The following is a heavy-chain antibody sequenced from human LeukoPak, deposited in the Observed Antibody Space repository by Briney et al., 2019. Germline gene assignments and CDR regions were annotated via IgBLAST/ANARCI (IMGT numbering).Heavy chain of an antibody. CDR3: AKDGRFSTHYYDSSGYPPA. D-gene: IGHD3-22*01. CDR2: IFHTGSA. J-gene: IGHJ5*02. Sequence: SETLSLTCTVSGGSITSNYWSWIRQPPGRGLEWVAYIFHTGSANHNPSLKSRITISVDTSKNQISLKVRSVTAADTAVYYCAKDGRFSTHYYDSSGYPPAWGQGTLVTVSS. V-gene: IGHV4-59*12. CDR1: GGSITSNY.